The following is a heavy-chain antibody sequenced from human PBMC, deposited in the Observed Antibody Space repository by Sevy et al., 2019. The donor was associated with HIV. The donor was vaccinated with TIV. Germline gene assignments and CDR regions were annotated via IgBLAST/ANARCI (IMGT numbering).Heavy chain of an antibody. J-gene: IGHJ4*02. Sequence: ASVKVSCKASGYTFTSYYIHWVRQAPGQGLECMGIINPSGGGKNYAQKFQGRVTFTRDTSTSTVYMELSSLRAEDTAVYYCAGVGSCGGDCYYSDYWGQGTQVTVSS. CDR2: INPSGGGK. D-gene: IGHD2-21*02. CDR1: GYTFTSYY. V-gene: IGHV1-46*01. CDR3: AGVGSCGGDCYYSDY.